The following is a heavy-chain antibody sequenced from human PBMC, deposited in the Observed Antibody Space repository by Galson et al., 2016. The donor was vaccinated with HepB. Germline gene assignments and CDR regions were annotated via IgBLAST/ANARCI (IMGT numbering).Heavy chain of an antibody. CDR1: GGTFSSYG. Sequence: SVKVSCKASGGTFSSYGISWVRQAPGQGLEWMGGIIPIFGTPTNYAQKFQGRVTITADKSTTTAYMELSSLRSEDTAVYYCARDRAFDGSYYNYFDYWGQGTLVTVSS. V-gene: IGHV1-69*06. CDR3: ARDRAFDGSYYNYFDY. D-gene: IGHD1-26*01. J-gene: IGHJ4*02. CDR2: IIPIFGTPT.